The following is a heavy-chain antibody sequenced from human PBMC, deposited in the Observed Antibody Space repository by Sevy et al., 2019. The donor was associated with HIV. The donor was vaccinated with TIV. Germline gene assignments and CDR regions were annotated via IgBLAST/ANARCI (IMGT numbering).Heavy chain of an antibody. V-gene: IGHV3-23*01. D-gene: IGHD3-22*01. J-gene: IGHJ4*02. CDR3: AKRPYYYYNSDGHLVSSTDEADY. Sequence: GGSLRLSCAASGFTFNIYAMSWFRQAPGKGLEWLSAISGGGDGTYYADSVKGRFTISGDNSRNTLYLQMNSLRAEDTAVYYCAKRPYYYYNSDGHLVSSTDEADYWGQGTLVTVSS. CDR2: ISGGGDGT. CDR1: GFTFNIYA.